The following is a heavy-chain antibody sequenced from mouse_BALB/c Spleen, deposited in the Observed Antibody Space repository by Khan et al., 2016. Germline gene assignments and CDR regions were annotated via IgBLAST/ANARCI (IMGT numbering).Heavy chain of an antibody. CDR3: RHNWDGFAY. J-gene: IGHJ3*01. CDR1: GFTFSNYW. V-gene: IGHV6-6*02. D-gene: IGHD4-1*02. CDR2: IRLKSNNYAT. Sequence: EVQLEESGGGLVQPGGSMKLSCVASGFTFSNYWMNWVRQSPEKGLEWVAEIRLKSNNYATHYAESVKGRFTISRDDSKSSVYLQMNTLRAEDTGRYYCRHNWDGFAYWGQGTLVTVAA.